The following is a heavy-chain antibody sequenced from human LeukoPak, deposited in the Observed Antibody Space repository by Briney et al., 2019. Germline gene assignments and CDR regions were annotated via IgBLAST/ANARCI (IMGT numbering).Heavy chain of an antibody. Sequence: GGSLRLSCAASGFNFNNYGMHWVRQAPGKGLEWVAFIRYDGNNRNYADSVKGRFTMSRDNSKNTLYLQMNSLRAEDTAMYYCAKDPLSKSSGWSYFDYWGHGTLVTVSS. V-gene: IGHV3-30*02. CDR2: IRYDGNNR. CDR1: GFNFNNYG. D-gene: IGHD6-19*01. J-gene: IGHJ4*01. CDR3: AKDPLSKSSGWSYFDY.